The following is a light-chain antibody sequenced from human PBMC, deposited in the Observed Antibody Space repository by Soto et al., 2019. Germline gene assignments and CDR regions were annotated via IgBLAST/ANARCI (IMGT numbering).Light chain of an antibody. Sequence: QPVLTQPPSASGSPGQSVAISCTGTSSDVGGYNYVSWYQQHPGKAPKLMIYEVNKRPSGVPDRFSGSKSGNTASLTVSGLQAEDEADYYCSSYAGSSNVFGTGTTLTVL. CDR2: EVN. CDR1: SSDVGGYNY. CDR3: SSYAGSSNV. J-gene: IGLJ1*01. V-gene: IGLV2-8*01.